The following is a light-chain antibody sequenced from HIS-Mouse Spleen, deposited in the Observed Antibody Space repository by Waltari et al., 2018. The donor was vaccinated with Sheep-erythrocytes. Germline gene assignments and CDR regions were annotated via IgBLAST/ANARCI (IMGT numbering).Light chain of an antibody. CDR2: KVS. J-gene: IGKJ1*01. V-gene: IGKV2-30*02. CDR3: MQGTHWPWT. Sequence: DVVMTQSPLSLPVTLGQPASISCTSSQSLVHSDGNTYLNWFQQRPGQSPRRLIYKVSSRDSGVPDRFSGSGSGTDFTLKISRVEAEDVGVYYCMQGTHWPWTFGQGTKVEIK. CDR1: QSLVHSDGNTY.